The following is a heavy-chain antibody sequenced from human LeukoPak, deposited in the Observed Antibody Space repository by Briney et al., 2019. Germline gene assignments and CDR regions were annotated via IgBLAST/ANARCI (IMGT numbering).Heavy chain of an antibody. D-gene: IGHD3-22*01. CDR1: GYSFTSYD. Sequence: VASVKVSCKASGYSFTSYDINWVRQATGQGLEWMGWMNPNSGYTGYAQRFQGRITMTGNTSISTVYMELSSLRFEDTAIYYCARMTYDGSGPNPNWFDPWGQGTLVTVSS. V-gene: IGHV1-8*01. CDR3: ARMTYDGSGPNPNWFDP. J-gene: IGHJ5*02. CDR2: MNPNSGYT.